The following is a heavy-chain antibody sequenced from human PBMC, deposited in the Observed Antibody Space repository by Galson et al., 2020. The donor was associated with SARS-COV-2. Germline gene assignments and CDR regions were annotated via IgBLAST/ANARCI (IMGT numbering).Heavy chain of an antibody. D-gene: IGHD3-22*01. V-gene: IGHV3-48*04. Sequence: GGSLRLSCVVSGFTFSSYGMHWVRQAPGKGLEWVSYISSSGSTIYYADSVKGRFTISRDNAKNSLYLQMNSLRAEDTAVYYCARDFGRYYYDSSGYYFQDGAFDIWGQGTMVTVSS. CDR1: GFTFSSYG. CDR3: ARDFGRYYYDSSGYYFQDGAFDI. CDR2: ISSSGSTI. J-gene: IGHJ3*02.